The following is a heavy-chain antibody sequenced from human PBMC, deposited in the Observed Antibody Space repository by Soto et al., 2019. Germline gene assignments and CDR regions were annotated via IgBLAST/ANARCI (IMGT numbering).Heavy chain of an antibody. CDR3: VKASTYSSSQGWFDP. CDR1: GFSFDGYA. J-gene: IGHJ5*02. V-gene: IGHV3-9*01. CDR2: ISWNSGNI. Sequence: EVQLVESGGGLVQPGRSLRLSCAASGFSFDGYAMNWVRQPPGKGLEWVSGISWNSGNIDYADCVKGRFTISRDNAKNSLYLQMNSLRAEDTALYYCVKASTYSSSQGWFDPWGQGTMVTVSS. D-gene: IGHD6-6*01.